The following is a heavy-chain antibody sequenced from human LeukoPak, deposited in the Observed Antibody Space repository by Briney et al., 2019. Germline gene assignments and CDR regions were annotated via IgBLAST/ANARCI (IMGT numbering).Heavy chain of an antibody. J-gene: IGHJ5*02. D-gene: IGHD1-1*01. CDR1: GFTFSSYS. CDR2: ISSSSSTM. Sequence: GGSLRLSCAASGFTFSSYSMNWVRQAPGKGLEWVSYISSSSSTMYYADSVKGRFTISRDNAKNSLYLQMNSLRAEDTAVYYCARERVQLDHNWFDPWGQGTLVTVSS. CDR3: ARERVQLDHNWFDP. V-gene: IGHV3-48*01.